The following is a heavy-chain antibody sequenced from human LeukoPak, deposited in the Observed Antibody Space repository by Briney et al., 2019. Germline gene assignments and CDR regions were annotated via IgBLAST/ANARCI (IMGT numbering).Heavy chain of an antibody. J-gene: IGHJ6*02. CDR2: INHSGST. CDR1: GGSLSGYY. CDR3: ARGLPISGMDV. D-gene: IGHD2/OR15-2a*01. Sequence: SETLSLTCAVYGGSLSGYYWSWIRQPPGKGLEWIGEINHSGSTNYNPSLKSRVTISVDTSKNQFSLKLSSVTAADTAVYYCARGLPISGMDVWGQGTTVTVSS. V-gene: IGHV4-34*01.